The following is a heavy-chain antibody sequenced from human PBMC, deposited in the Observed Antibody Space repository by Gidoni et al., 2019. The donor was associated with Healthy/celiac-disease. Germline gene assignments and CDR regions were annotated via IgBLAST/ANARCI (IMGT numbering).Heavy chain of an antibody. Sequence: VQPLESGGGLVQPGGSLSLSCPASGSTFSSYAMSWVRQAPGKGLEWVSAISGSGGSTDYADSVKGRFTISRDNSKNTLYLQMNSLRAEDTAVYYCAKVEDIVEQWLATSVFDYWGQGTLVTVSS. CDR3: AKVEDIVEQWLATSVFDY. CDR2: ISGSGGST. V-gene: IGHV3-23*01. CDR1: GSTFSSYA. D-gene: IGHD6-19*01. J-gene: IGHJ4*02.